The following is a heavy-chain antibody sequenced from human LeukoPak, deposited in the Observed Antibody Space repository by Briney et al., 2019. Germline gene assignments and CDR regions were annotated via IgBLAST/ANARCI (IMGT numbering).Heavy chain of an antibody. Sequence: GSLRLSCAASGFTFSSYEMNWVRQAPGKGLEWVSYISSSGSTIYYADSVKGRFTISRDNAKNSLYLQMNSLRAEDSAVYYCAKEGGDGYRSWGQGTLVTVSS. V-gene: IGHV3-48*03. CDR2: ISSSGSTI. J-gene: IGHJ5*02. D-gene: IGHD5-24*01. CDR1: GFTFSSYE. CDR3: AKEGGDGYRS.